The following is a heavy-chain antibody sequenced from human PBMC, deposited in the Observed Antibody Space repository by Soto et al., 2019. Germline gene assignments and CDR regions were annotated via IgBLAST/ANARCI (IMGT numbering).Heavy chain of an antibody. D-gene: IGHD3-22*01. Sequence: ASVTVSCKASGYMFTGYYIHWVRQAPGQGLEWRGWINPKRGGTKYAEKLQTRVSMTGDTSITAAYLELSSLTSDDTAVYYCATDRVAFDMWGQGTKLTV. CDR3: ATDRVAFDM. V-gene: IGHV1-2*02. CDR1: GYMFTGYY. CDR2: INPKRGGT. J-gene: IGHJ3*02.